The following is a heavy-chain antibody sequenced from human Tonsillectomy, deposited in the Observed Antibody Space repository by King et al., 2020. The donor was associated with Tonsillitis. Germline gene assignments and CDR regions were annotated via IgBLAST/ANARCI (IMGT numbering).Heavy chain of an antibody. J-gene: IGHJ4*02. CDR2: ISYDGSRK. CDR3: VRDAYCGSNSCQYTTFFDY. CDR1: GFTFSTYA. Sequence: VQLVESGGGVVQPGRSLRLSCAASGFTFSTYAMHWVRQAPGKGLEWVAAISYDGSRKFYADSVKGRFTFSRDNSKSTLYLQIDSLRTEDTAVYYCVRDAYCGSNSCQYTTFFDYWGQGTLLTVSS. D-gene: IGHD2-2*01. V-gene: IGHV3-30-3*01.